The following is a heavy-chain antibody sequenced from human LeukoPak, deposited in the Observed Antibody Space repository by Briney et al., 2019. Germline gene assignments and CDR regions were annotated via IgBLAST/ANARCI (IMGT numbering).Heavy chain of an antibody. CDR3: ANGGPYCSSTSCYVY. D-gene: IGHD2-2*01. CDR2: ISGSGGST. J-gene: IGHJ4*02. V-gene: IGHV3-23*01. CDR1: GFTSSSYA. Sequence: GGSLRLSCAASGFTSSSYAMSWVRQAPGKGLEWVSAISGSGGSTYYADSVKGRFTISRDNSKNTLYLQMNSLRAEDTAVYYCANGGPYCSSTSCYVYWGQGTLDTVSS.